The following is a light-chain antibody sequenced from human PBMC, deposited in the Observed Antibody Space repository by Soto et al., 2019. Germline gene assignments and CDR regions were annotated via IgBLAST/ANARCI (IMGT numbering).Light chain of an antibody. CDR3: QQRSSWPS. CDR1: ESISNN. V-gene: IGKV3-15*01. Sequence: EIVMTQYPATLSVSPGERATLSGRAGESISNNLAWYQQKPGQSPRLLIYGEATRAAGIPARFSGRGSGTDFTLTISSLEPEDFAVYHCQQRSSWPSFGPGTRLDIK. CDR2: GEA. J-gene: IGKJ5*01.